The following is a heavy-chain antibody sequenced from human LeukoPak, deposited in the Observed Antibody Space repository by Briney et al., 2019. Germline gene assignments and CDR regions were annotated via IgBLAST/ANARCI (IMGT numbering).Heavy chain of an antibody. CDR1: GFTFSSYA. D-gene: IGHD6-13*01. Sequence: GGSLRLSCAASGFTFSSYAMSWVRQAPGKGLEWVSAISGSGGSTYYADSVKGRFTISRDNSKNTLYLQMNSLRAEDTAVYYCANSPSLEQLVQYFDYWGQGTLVAVSS. CDR2: ISGSGGST. V-gene: IGHV3-23*01. CDR3: ANSPSLEQLVQYFDY. J-gene: IGHJ4*02.